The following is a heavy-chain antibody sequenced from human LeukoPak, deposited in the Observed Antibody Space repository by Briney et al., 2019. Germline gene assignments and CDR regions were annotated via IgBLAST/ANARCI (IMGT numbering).Heavy chain of an antibody. CDR1: GFTFSSYA. CDR3: AKGGSPSCYSSSGY. J-gene: IGHJ4*02. V-gene: IGHV3-23*01. Sequence: GGSLRLSCVASGFTFSSYAMDWVRQAPGKGLEWVSGISGSGDNTYYADSVKGRFTISRDNSKNTLYLQMNSLRGEDTAVYYCAKGGSPSCYSSSGYWGQGTLVTVSS. CDR2: ISGSGDNT. D-gene: IGHD2-2*01.